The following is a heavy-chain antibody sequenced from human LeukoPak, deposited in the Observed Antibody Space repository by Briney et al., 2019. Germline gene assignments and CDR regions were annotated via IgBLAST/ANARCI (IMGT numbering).Heavy chain of an antibody. CDR2: ISVYTGKT. CDR1: GYTFTNYG. Sequence: ASVKVSCKASGYTFTNYGISWVRQAPGQGLEWMGWISVYTGKTYHAQKFQARVTMTRDTSTSTVYMELSSLRSEDTAVYYCARVGSSSTSLNFDYWGQGTLVTVSS. CDR3: ARVGSSSTSLNFDY. D-gene: IGHD2-2*01. J-gene: IGHJ4*02. V-gene: IGHV1-18*01.